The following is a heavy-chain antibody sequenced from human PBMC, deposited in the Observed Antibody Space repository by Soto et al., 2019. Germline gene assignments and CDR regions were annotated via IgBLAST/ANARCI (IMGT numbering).Heavy chain of an antibody. J-gene: IGHJ4*02. CDR1: GYTFTSYA. Sequence: QVQLVQSGAEVKKPGASVKVSCKASGYTFTSYAMHWVRQAPGQRLEWMGWINAGNGNTKYSQKFQGRVNITRDTSASTADMEQSSLRSEDTAVYYCASDRAPRYDDYRAEFDYWGQGTLVTVSS. CDR3: ASDRAPRYDDYRAEFDY. V-gene: IGHV1-3*01. D-gene: IGHD4-17*01. CDR2: INAGNGNT.